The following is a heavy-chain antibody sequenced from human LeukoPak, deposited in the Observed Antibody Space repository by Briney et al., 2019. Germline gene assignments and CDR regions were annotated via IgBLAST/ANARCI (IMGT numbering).Heavy chain of an antibody. CDR3: ASADYYRIDF. CDR1: GGSISSGDYY. V-gene: IGHV4-30-4*01. CDR2: MHQSGII. Sequence: SETLSLTCTVSGGSISSGDYYWSWVRQPPGKGLEWIGEMHQSGIINYNPSLKSRVTMSLDKAKKQFSLKLSSVTAADTSVYFCASADYYRIDFWGQGTLVTVSS. J-gene: IGHJ4*02. D-gene: IGHD3-10*01.